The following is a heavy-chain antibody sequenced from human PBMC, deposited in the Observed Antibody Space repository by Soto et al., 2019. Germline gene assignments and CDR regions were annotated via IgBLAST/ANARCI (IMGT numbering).Heavy chain of an antibody. CDR3: SGGYGYPHSY. V-gene: IGHV4-59*08. J-gene: IGHJ4*02. CDR2: IYYSGST. Sequence: PSETLYLTCTVSGGSISSYYWSWILQPPGKGLEWIGYIYYSGSTNYNPSLKSRVTISVDTSKNQFSLKLSSVTAADTAVYYCSGGYGYPHSYCGRGSLVPVSS. D-gene: IGHD6-25*01. CDR1: GGSISSYY.